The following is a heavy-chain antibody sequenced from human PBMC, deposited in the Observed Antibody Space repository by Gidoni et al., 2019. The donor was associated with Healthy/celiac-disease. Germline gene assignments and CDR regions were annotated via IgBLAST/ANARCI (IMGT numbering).Heavy chain of an antibody. Sequence: EVQLVESGGGLVQPGGSLRLSCAASGFTFRSYAMSWVRQAPGKGLEWVSAISGSGGSTYYADSVKGRFTISRDNSKNTLYLQMNSLRAEDTAVYYCAKSVRGSYYYDSSGSIDYWGQGTLVTVSS. CDR3: AKSVRGSYYYDSSGSIDY. CDR1: GFTFRSYA. J-gene: IGHJ4*02. CDR2: ISGSGGST. V-gene: IGHV3-23*04. D-gene: IGHD3-22*01.